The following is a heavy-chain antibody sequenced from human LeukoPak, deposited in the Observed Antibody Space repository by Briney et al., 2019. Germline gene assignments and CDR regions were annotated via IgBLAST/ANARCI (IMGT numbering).Heavy chain of an antibody. V-gene: IGHV3-30*02. CDR2: IRYDGSNK. J-gene: IGHJ4*02. D-gene: IGHD3-10*01. Sequence: GGSLRLSCAASGFSFSNSGMHWVRQAPGEGLEWVAFIRYDGSNKYYADSVKGRFTISRDNSENTLYLHMNSLRAEDTAVYYCAKNTYGSGSYYPVDYWGQGTLVTVSS. CDR1: GFSFSNSG. CDR3: AKNTYGSGSYYPVDY.